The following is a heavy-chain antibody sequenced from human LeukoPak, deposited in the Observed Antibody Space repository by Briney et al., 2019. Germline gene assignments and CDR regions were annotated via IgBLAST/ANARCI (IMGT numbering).Heavy chain of an antibody. CDR2: ISTSSSTI. CDR1: GFTFSSYW. J-gene: IGHJ5*02. D-gene: IGHD1-26*01. CDR3: ARGGDYSGWFDP. Sequence: GGSLRLSCAASGFTFSSYWMSWVRQAPGKGLEWVSYISTSSSTIYYADSVKGRFTISRDNAKNSLYLQMNYLRAEDTAVYYCARGGDYSGWFDPWGRGTLVTVSS. V-gene: IGHV3-48*01.